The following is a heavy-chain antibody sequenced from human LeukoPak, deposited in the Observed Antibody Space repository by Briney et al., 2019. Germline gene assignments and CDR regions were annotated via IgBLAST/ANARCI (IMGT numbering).Heavy chain of an antibody. CDR2: IYYSGST. J-gene: IGHJ4*02. CDR1: GGSISSYY. CDR3: ARGLGYGSGPLVAY. Sequence: PSETLSLTCTVSGGSISSYYWSWIRQPPGKGLEWIGYIYYSGSTNYNPSLKSRVTISVDTSKNQFSLRLSSVAAADTAVYYCARGLGYGSGPLVAYWGQGTLVTVSS. D-gene: IGHD3-10*01. V-gene: IGHV4-59*01.